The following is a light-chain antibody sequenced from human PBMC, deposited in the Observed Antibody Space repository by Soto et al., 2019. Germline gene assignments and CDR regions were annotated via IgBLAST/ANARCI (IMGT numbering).Light chain of an antibody. CDR1: QSVSRNY. CDR2: GAS. V-gene: IGKV3-20*01. Sequence: EIVLTQSPGTLSLSPGERATLSCRASQSVSRNYLVWYQQKPGQAPRLLIYGASSRATGIPDRFSGSGSGTHFTLTISKLEPENFEVYYCQQSGSSPWTFGQGTKGEFK. J-gene: IGKJ1*01. CDR3: QQSGSSPWT.